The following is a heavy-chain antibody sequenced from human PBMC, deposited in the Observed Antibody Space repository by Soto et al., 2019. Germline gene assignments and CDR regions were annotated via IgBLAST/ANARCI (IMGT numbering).Heavy chain of an antibody. CDR3: ARDRNYFGPAGANWFDL. V-gene: IGHV1-18*01. CDR2: ISGFNGKT. CDR1: GYSFARYG. Sequence: LQSAAELRSPGASVKVSCKTSGYSFARYGVSWVRQAPGQGLEWLGWISGFNGKTEYSQRLRDRVTLTTDTSTGTAYLELRRVTSDDTANYYCARDRNYFGPAGANWFDLWGQGTLVTVSS. D-gene: IGHD3-9*01. J-gene: IGHJ5*02.